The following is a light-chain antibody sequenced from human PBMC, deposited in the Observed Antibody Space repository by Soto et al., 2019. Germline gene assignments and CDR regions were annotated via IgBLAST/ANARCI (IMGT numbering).Light chain of an antibody. CDR1: NVDVGGYNY. J-gene: IGLJ1*01. CDR3: ASYTIKTSYV. CDR2: EVS. Sequence: QSVLTQPASVSGSPGQSITISCTGTNVDVGGYNYVSCYQHHPGKAPKLLIFEVSNRPSGVPNRFSGSRSGYTGSLTISGLQSEDEADYYCASYTIKTSYVFGSGTKFTVL. V-gene: IGLV2-14*01.